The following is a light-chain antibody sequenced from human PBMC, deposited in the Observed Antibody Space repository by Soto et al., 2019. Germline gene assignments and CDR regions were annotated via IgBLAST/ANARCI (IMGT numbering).Light chain of an antibody. CDR1: QGISNY. Sequence: DMQITHSPSSLSPSVTDIATITCRASQGISNYLAWYQQKPGKAPKLLIYDASSLESGVPSRFSGSGSGTEFTLTINSLQPDDFATYYCQQYNSYWTFAQGTKV. CDR2: DAS. V-gene: IGKV1-5*01. CDR3: QQYNSYWT. J-gene: IGKJ1*01.